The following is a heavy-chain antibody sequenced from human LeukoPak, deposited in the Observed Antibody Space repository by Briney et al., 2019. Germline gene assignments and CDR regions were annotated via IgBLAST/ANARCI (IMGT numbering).Heavy chain of an antibody. Sequence: GGSLRLSCAASGFTFSSYAMSWVRQAPGKGLEWVSAISGSGGSTYYADSVKGRFTISRDNSRNTLYLQMNSLRAEDTAVYYCAKDSQHTAGIPIDYWGQGTLVTVSS. CDR3: AKDSQHTAGIPIDY. D-gene: IGHD6-13*01. CDR2: ISGSGGST. J-gene: IGHJ4*02. CDR1: GFTFSSYA. V-gene: IGHV3-23*01.